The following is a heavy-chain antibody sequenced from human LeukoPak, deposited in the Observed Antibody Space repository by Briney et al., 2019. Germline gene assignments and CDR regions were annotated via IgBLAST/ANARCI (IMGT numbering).Heavy chain of an antibody. CDR1: RGTFSSYA. CDR2: IIPIFGTA. Sequence: SVKASCKASRGTFSSYAISLVRQAPGQGLEWMGGIIPIFGTANYAQKFQGRVTITADESTSTAYMELSSRRSEDTAVYYCARDSSGWYVGMDVWGQGTMVTVSS. CDR3: ARDSSGWYVGMDV. V-gene: IGHV1-69*13. D-gene: IGHD6-19*01. J-gene: IGHJ6*02.